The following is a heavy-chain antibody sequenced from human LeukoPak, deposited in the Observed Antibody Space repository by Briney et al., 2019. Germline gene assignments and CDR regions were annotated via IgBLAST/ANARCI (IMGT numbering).Heavy chain of an antibody. D-gene: IGHD3-3*01. CDR2: INSDGSST. CDR1: GFTFSSYW. V-gene: IGHV3-74*01. J-gene: IGHJ4*02. Sequence: PGGSLRLSCAASGFTFSSYWMHWVRQAPGKGLVWVSRINSDGSSTSYADSVKGRFTISRDNSKNTLYLQMNSLRAEDTAVYYCAREEHRRSFDYWGQGTLVTVSS. CDR3: AREEHRRSFDY.